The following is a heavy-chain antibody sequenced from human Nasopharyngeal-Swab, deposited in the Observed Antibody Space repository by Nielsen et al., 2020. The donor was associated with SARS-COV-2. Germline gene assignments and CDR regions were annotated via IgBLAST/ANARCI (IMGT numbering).Heavy chain of an antibody. Sequence: GGSLRLSCAASGFTFSSYWMHWVRQAPGKGLVWVSRINSDGSSTSYADSVKGRFTISGDNAKNTLYLQMNSLRAEDTAVYYCASENYSSTSRAFDYWGQGTLVTVSS. D-gene: IGHD2-2*01. CDR2: INSDGSST. J-gene: IGHJ4*02. V-gene: IGHV3-74*01. CDR3: ASENYSSTSRAFDY. CDR1: GFTFSSYW.